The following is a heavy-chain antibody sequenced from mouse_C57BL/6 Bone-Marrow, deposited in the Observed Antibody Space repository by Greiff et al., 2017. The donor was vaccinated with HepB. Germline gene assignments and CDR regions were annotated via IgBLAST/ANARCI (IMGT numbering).Heavy chain of an antibody. D-gene: IGHD1-1*01. J-gene: IGHJ3*01. CDR3: ARYLYYYGSSYVPFAY. V-gene: IGHV7-3*01. CDR2: IRNKANGYTT. CDR1: GFTFTDYY. Sequence: EVNVVESGGGLVQPGGSLSLSCAASGFTFTDYYMSWVRQPPGKALEWLGFIRNKANGYTTEYSASVKGRFTISRDNSQSILYLQMNALRAEDSATYYCARYLYYYGSSYVPFAYWGQGTLVTVSA.